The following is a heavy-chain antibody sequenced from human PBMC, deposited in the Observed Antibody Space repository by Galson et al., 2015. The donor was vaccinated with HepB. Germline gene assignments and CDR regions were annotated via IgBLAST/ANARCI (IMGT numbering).Heavy chain of an antibody. CDR1: GFTFSSYT. CDR3: ARGLKSVRGYYDLWRGYDYYYYYYMDV. D-gene: IGHD3-3*01. CDR2: ISSTGTTM. Sequence: SLRLSCAASGFTFSSYTMNWVRQAPGKGLESVSYISSTGTTMYYADSAKGRFTISRDNSKNTLYLQMNSLRAEDTAVYYCARGLKSVRGYYDLWRGYDYYYYYYMDVWGKGTTVTVSS. J-gene: IGHJ6*03. V-gene: IGHV3-48*01.